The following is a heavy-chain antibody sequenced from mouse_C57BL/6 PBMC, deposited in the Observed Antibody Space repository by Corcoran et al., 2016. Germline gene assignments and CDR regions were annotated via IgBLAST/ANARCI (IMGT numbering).Heavy chain of an antibody. CDR1: GYTFTSYG. J-gene: IGHJ3*01. Sequence: QVQLQQSGAELARPGASVKLSCKASGYTFTSYGISWVKQRTGQGLEWIGEIYPRSGNTYYNEKFKGKATLTADKSSSTAYMELRSLTSEDSAVYFCASPTGTRFAYWGQGTLVTVSA. CDR2: IYPRSGNT. V-gene: IGHV1-81*01. D-gene: IGHD4-1*01. CDR3: ASPTGTRFAY.